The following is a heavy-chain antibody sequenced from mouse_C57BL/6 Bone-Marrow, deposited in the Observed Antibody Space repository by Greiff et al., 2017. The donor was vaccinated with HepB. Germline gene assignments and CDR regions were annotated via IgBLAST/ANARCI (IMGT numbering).Heavy chain of an antibody. J-gene: IGHJ3*01. V-gene: IGHV1-74*01. Sequence: QVQLQQSGAELVKPGASVKVSCKASGYTFTSYWMHWVKQRPGQGLEWIGRIHPSDSDTNYNKKFKGKATFTVDKSSSTADMQLSSLTSEDSAVYYCAIFPLALAYWGQGTLVTVSA. CDR1: GYTFTSYW. CDR2: IHPSDSDT. CDR3: AIFPLALAY. D-gene: IGHD6-1*01.